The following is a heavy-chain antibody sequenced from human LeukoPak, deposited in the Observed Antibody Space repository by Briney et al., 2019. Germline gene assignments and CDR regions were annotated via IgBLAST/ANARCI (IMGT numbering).Heavy chain of an antibody. V-gene: IGHV3-30-3*02. CDR1: GFNFNMYA. J-gene: IGHJ6*03. Sequence: PGGSLRLSCVASGFNFNMYAIHWVRQAPGKGLEWVALISSNGGRKDYADSVKGRFTIDRDNSKNTVYLQVNNLRTEDTALYYCAKTSLSDASGHYYYMDVWGKGTTVTVSS. D-gene: IGHD3-3*01. CDR2: ISSNGGRK. CDR3: AKTSLSDASGHYYYMDV.